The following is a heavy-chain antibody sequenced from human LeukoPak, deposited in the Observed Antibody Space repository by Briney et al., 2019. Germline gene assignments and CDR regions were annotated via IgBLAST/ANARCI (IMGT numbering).Heavy chain of an antibody. CDR1: GYTFTGYY. Sequence: ASVKVSCKASGYTFTGYYMHGVRQAPGQGREWMGWINPNSGGTNYAQKLQGRVTMTRETSIRTAYMELSRLRSDDTAVYYCARDTHQLPGPDYWGQGTLVTVSS. D-gene: IGHD2-2*01. CDR3: ARDTHQLPGPDY. J-gene: IGHJ4*02. V-gene: IGHV1-2*02. CDR2: INPNSGGT.